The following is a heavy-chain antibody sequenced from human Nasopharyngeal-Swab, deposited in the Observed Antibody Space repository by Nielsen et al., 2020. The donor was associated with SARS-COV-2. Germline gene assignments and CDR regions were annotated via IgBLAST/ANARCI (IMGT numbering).Heavy chain of an antibody. D-gene: IGHD3-3*01. V-gene: IGHV4-34*01. CDR1: GGSFSGYY. CDR3: AGLGITIFGVVIPHYYGMDV. CDR2: INHSGST. Sequence: SETLSLTCTVSGGSFSGYYWSWIRQPPGKGLEWIGEINHSGSTNYNPSLKSRVTISVDTSKNQFSLKLSSVTAADTAVYYCAGLGITIFGVVIPHYYGMDVWGQGTTVTVSS. J-gene: IGHJ6*02.